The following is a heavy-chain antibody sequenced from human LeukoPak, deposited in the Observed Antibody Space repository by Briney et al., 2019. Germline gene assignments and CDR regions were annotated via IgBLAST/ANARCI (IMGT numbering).Heavy chain of an antibody. CDR1: GFTLSSYG. CDR3: AKDAVPAALSSHYYYGMDV. Sequence: GRSLRLSCAASGFTLSSYGMHWVRQAPGKGLEWVAVISYDGSNKYYADSVKGRFTISRDNSKNTLYLQMNSLRAEDTAVYYCAKDAVPAALSSHYYYGMDVWGQGTTVTVSS. V-gene: IGHV3-30*18. J-gene: IGHJ6*02. CDR2: ISYDGSNK. D-gene: IGHD2-2*01.